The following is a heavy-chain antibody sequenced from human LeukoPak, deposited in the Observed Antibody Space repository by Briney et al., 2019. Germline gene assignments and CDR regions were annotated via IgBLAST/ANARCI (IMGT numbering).Heavy chain of an antibody. Sequence: ASVKVSCKASGYTVTCYYMHWVRQAPGQGLGWMGWINPNSGGTNYAQKFQGRVTMTRDTSISTEYMELSRLRSDDTAVYYCARMSLWFGELIGRGYYYMDVWGKGTTVTISS. CDR1: GYTVTCYY. CDR3: ARMSLWFGELIGRGYYYMDV. CDR2: INPNSGGT. D-gene: IGHD3-10*01. J-gene: IGHJ6*03. V-gene: IGHV1-2*02.